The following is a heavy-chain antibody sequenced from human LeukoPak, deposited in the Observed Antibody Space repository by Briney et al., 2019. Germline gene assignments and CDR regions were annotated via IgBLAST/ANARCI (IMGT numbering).Heavy chain of an antibody. CDR1: GYTFTSYG. Sequence: GASVKVSCKASGYTFTSYGISWVRQAPGQGLEWMGWISAYNGNTNYAQKLQGRVTITRDTSASTAYMELSSLRSEDTAVYYCAASGGDSFDQWGQGTLVTVSS. CDR3: AASGGDSFDQ. D-gene: IGHD2-15*01. J-gene: IGHJ4*02. CDR2: ISAYNGNT. V-gene: IGHV1-18*01.